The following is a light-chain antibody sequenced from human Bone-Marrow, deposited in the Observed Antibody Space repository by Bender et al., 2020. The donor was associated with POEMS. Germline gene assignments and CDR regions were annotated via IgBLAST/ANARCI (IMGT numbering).Light chain of an antibody. CDR1: SSNIGGNA. V-gene: IGLV1-44*01. CDR2: GNE. J-gene: IGLJ3*02. Sequence: QSVLTQPPSASGTPGQRVTISCSGSSSNIGGNAVNWWQQLPGTAPKLLIYGNEQRPSGSPDGFPGSKSGTPASRAISGLQSEEEADYFCSAWDGIRKGWVFGGVTELSV. CDR3: SAWDGIRKGWV.